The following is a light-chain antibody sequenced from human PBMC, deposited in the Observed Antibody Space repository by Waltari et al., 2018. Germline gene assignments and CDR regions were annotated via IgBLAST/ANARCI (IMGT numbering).Light chain of an antibody. V-gene: IGKV3-20*01. CDR1: QSVSRS. CDR2: GAS. CDR3: QHYVRLPAT. Sequence: IVLTQSPGPLSLSPGARATLSCTASQSVSRSLAWYQQKPGQAPKLLIYGASTRATGIPDRFSGSGSGTDFSLTISSLEPEDFAIYFCQHYVRLPATFGQGTKVEIK. J-gene: IGKJ1*01.